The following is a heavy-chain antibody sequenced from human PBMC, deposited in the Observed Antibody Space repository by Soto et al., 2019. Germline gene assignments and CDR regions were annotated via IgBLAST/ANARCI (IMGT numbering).Heavy chain of an antibody. CDR2: IHPDDSDT. CDR1: GYRFTSFW. V-gene: IGHV5-51*01. J-gene: IGHJ4*02. Sequence: PGESLKISCKGFGYRFTSFWIGWVRQMPGKGLEWMEIIHPDDSDTKYNQPFQGQVTISADKSISTAYLQWSSLKASDTAMYFCLRYGGKNLNYWGQGTLVTVSS. D-gene: IGHD2-15*01. CDR3: LRYGGKNLNY.